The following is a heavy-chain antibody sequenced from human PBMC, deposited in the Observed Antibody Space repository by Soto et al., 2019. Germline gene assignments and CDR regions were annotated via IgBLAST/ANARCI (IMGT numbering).Heavy chain of an antibody. Sequence: GTISDLGYRCSFIRQHPGKGLEWIGYIYYSGSTYYNPSLKSRVTISVDTSKNQFSLKLSSVTAADTAVYYCARHLDTAMDYYYYYGMDVWGQGTTVTVSS. CDR2: IYYSGST. V-gene: IGHV4-31*02. J-gene: IGHJ6*02. CDR3: ARHLDTAMDYYYYYGMDV. CDR1: GTISDLGYR. D-gene: IGHD5-18*01.